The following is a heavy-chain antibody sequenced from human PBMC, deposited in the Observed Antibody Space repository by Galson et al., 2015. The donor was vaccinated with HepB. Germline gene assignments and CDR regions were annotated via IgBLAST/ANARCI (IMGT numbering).Heavy chain of an antibody. J-gene: IGHJ6*03. CDR3: ARGWYYNYMDV. CDR1: GGAFIDYQ. Sequence: SETLSLTCAVYGGAFIDYQWTWIRQTPGKGLEWIGEIHHSGSTNYNPSLRSRVSISVDTIKKQFSLRLSSVSAADMGVYYCARGWYYNYMDVWGKGTTVIVS. V-gene: IGHV4-34*01. CDR2: IHHSGST. D-gene: IGHD3-10*01.